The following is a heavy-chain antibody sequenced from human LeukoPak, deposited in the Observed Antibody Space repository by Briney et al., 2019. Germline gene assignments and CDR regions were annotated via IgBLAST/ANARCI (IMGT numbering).Heavy chain of an antibody. V-gene: IGHV1-46*01. CDR3: ARGCHRRYGDTQNWFDP. J-gene: IGHJ5*02. CDR2: INPSGGST. D-gene: IGHD4-17*01. Sequence: ASVKVSCKASGYTFTGYYMSWVRQAPGQGLEWMGLINPSGGSTRYAQKFQDRVTMTRDTSTSTVYMELSSLRSEDTAVYYCARGCHRRYGDTQNWFDPWGQGTLVTVSS. CDR1: GYTFTGYY.